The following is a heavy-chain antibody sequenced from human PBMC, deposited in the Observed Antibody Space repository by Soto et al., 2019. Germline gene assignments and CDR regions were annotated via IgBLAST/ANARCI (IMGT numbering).Heavy chain of an antibody. V-gene: IGHV3-21*01. J-gene: IGHJ4*02. CDR2: ISGSSSYI. CDR3: ARENHCSSISCYADY. CDR1: GFTFSGYS. Sequence: GGSLRLSCAASGFTFSGYSVNWVRQAPGKGLEWVSSISGSSSYIYYADSVKGGFTISRDNARTSLYLQMDSLRAEDTAVYYCARENHCSSISCYADYWGQGTLVTVSS. D-gene: IGHD2-2*01.